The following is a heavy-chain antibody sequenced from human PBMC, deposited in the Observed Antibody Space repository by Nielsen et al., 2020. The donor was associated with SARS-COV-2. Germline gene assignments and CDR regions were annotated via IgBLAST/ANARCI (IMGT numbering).Heavy chain of an antibody. CDR2: IGTAGDT. CDR3: ARVNWNYGAFDI. V-gene: IGHV3-13*04. J-gene: IGHJ3*02. Sequence: GESLKISCAASGFTFSSYDMHWVRQAPGKGLEWVSAIGTAGDTYYPGSVKGRFTISRENAKNSLYLQMNSLRAGDTAVYYCARVNWNYGAFDIWGQGTMVTVSS. CDR1: GFTFSSYD. D-gene: IGHD1-7*01.